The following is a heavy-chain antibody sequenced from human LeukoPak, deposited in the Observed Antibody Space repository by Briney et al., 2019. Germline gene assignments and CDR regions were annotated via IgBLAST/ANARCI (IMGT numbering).Heavy chain of an antibody. Sequence: GGSLRLSCAASGFTVSSNYMSWVRQAPGKGLEWVSVIYSGGSTYYADSVKGRFTISRDNSKNTLYLQMNSLRAEDTAVYYCARAAAAAGILIDYWGQGTLVTVSS. CDR2: IYSGGST. CDR1: GFTVSSNY. V-gene: IGHV3-66*01. CDR3: ARAAAAAGILIDY. J-gene: IGHJ4*02. D-gene: IGHD6-13*01.